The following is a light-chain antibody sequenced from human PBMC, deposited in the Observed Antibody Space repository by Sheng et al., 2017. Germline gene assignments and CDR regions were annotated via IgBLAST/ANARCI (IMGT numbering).Light chain of an antibody. CDR2: GAS. J-gene: IGKJ3*01. CDR1: QGISSS. V-gene: IGKV1D-12*01. Sequence: DIQMTQSPPSVSASVGDRVTITCRASQGISSSLAWYQQKPGKAPELLIYGASNLQRGVPSRFSGSGSGTHFTLTISSLQPEDFATYYCQQANSFPLTFGPGTKVDIK. CDR3: QQANSFPLT.